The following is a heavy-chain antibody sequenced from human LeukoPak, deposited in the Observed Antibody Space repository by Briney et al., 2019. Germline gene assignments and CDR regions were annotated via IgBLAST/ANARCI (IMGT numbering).Heavy chain of an antibody. D-gene: IGHD4-17*01. CDR1: GFTFTSYL. CDR2: INGDGSST. Sequence: GALRLSCAASGFTFTSYLMHWVRQAPGKGLVWVSRINGDGSSTSYADSVKGRFTISRDNAKNTLYLQMNSLRVDDTAVYYCASNFHGDYHYWGQGTLVTVSS. V-gene: IGHV3-74*01. J-gene: IGHJ4*02. CDR3: ASNFHGDYHY.